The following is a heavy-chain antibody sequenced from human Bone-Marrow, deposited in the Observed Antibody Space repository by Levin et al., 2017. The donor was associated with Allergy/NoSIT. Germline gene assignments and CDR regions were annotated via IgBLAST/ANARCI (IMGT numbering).Heavy chain of an antibody. CDR2: IYPGDSDT. D-gene: IGHD4-11*01. V-gene: IGHV5-51*01. CDR3: ARHSPSTTVTNNWFDP. Sequence: PGESLKISCKGSGYSFTSYWIGWVRQMPGKGLEWMGIIYPGDSDTRYSPSFQGQVTISADKSISTAYLQWSSLKASDTAMYYCARHSPSTTVTNNWFDPWGQGTLVTVSS. J-gene: IGHJ5*02. CDR1: GYSFTSYW.